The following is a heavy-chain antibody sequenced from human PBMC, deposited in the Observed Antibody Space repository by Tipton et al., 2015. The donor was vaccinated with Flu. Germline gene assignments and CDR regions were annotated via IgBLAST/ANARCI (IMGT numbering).Heavy chain of an antibody. Sequence: SLRLSCAISGFTFSSYWMSWVRQAPGKGLEWVANIKDDGGEEYYVDSVKGRFIISRDNTKNLVYLQMNSLRDEDTVAYYCARDPYYDAFDMWGQGTVVIVSS. D-gene: IGHD3-10*01. CDR2: IKDDGGEE. J-gene: IGHJ3*02. CDR3: ARDPYYDAFDM. V-gene: IGHV3-7*01. CDR1: GFTFSSYW.